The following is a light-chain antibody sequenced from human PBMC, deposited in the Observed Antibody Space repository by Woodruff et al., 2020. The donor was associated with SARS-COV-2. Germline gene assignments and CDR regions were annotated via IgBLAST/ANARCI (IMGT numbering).Light chain of an antibody. CDR2: GAS. CDR1: QSVSSN. Sequence: TLSVSPGERATLSCRASQSVSSNLAWYQQKPGQAPRLLIYGASTRATGIPARFSGSGSGTEFTLTISSLQSEDFAVYYCQQYNNWPLTFGQGT. J-gene: IGKJ1*01. CDR3: QQYNNWPLT. V-gene: IGKV3-15*01.